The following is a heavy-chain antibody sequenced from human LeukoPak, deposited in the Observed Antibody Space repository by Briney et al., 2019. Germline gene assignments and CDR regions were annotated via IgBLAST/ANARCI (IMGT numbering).Heavy chain of an antibody. D-gene: IGHD1-26*01. J-gene: IGHJ1*01. CDR1: GFIFSSYS. Sequence: GGSLRLSCAASGFIFSSYSMSWVRQAPGKGLEWVSVITGSGGNTYYADSVKGRFTISKDNSKNTVYLQMSSPRVDDTAVFYCATYRVGATNFQHWGQGTLVTVSS. CDR3: ATYRVGATNFQH. CDR2: ITGSGGNT. V-gene: IGHV3-23*01.